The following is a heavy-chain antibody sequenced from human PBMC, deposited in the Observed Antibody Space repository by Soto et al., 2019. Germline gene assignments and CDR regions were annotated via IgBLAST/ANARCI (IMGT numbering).Heavy chain of an antibody. CDR1: GDSISSYY. Sequence: SETLSLTCTVSGDSISSYYWNWIRQPAGKGLEWIGRIDASGNSNYNPSLKSRVTMSVDTSKKQFSLKVTSVTAADTAVYYCARYSSNWFQTEGMDVWGQGTTVTVSS. V-gene: IGHV4-4*07. D-gene: IGHD6-13*01. CDR3: ARYSSNWFQTEGMDV. J-gene: IGHJ6*02. CDR2: IDASGNS.